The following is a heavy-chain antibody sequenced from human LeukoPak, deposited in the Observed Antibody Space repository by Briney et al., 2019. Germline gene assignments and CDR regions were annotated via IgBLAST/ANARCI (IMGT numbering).Heavy chain of an antibody. D-gene: IGHD2-21*01. V-gene: IGHV1-18*01. CDR3: ARESGHCYGDNCFYFFDL. J-gene: IGHJ4*02. CDR2: INTKNGDT. CDR1: GYTLTYNN. Sequence: PTASVKVSCKASGYTLTYNNISWVRQAPGQGLEWMGWINTKNGDTNYAQKLQGRATMTTDTSTNTAYMELRSLRSDDTAVYYCARESGHCYGDNCFYFFDLWGQGFLVTVSS.